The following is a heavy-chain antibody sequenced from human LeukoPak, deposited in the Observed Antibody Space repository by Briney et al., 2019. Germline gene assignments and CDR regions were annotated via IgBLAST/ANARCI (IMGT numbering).Heavy chain of an antibody. D-gene: IGHD3-10*01. CDR3: ARVRSLYYYYGMDV. J-gene: IGHJ6*02. Sequence: GGSLRLSCAASGFTVSSNYMSWVRQAPGKGLEWVSVMYSGGNTYYADSVKGRFTISRDNSKNTLHLQMNSLRAEDTAVYYCARVRSLYYYYGMDVWGQGTTVTVSS. V-gene: IGHV3-53*01. CDR2: MYSGGNT. CDR1: GFTVSSNY.